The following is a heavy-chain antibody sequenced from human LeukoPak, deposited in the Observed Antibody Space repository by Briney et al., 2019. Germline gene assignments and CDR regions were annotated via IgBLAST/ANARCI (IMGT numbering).Heavy chain of an antibody. CDR2: ISTNAGRT. Sequence: GGSLRLSCSASGFTFSSYAMHWVRQAPGKGLQYVSGISTNAGRTYYAESVKGRFTISRDNSKNTLYLQMSSLRAEDTAVYYCVKEGGDILTGLNWFDPWGQGTLVTVSS. CDR1: GFTFSSYA. J-gene: IGHJ5*02. CDR3: VKEGGDILTGLNWFDP. V-gene: IGHV3-64D*08. D-gene: IGHD3-9*01.